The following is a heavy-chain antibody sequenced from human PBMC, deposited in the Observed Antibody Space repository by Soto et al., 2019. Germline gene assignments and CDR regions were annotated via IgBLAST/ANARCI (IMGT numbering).Heavy chain of an antibody. J-gene: IGHJ4*02. CDR3: TDEVDSGY. D-gene: IGHD3-10*01. CDR2: ISRDGGTK. Sequence: QVQLVESGGGVVQPGRSLRLSCAVSGFTVSTYGMHWVRQAPGKGLEWVAVISRDGGTKYYADSVKGRFTISRDNSRNTLFLEMNSLRGDDMAVYYCTDEVDSGYWGQGTLVTVS. V-gene: IGHV3-30*03. CDR1: GFTVSTYG.